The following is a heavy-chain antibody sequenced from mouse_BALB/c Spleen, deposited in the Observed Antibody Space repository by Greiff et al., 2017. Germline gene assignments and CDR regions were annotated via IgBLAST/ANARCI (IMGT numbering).Heavy chain of an antibody. CDR2: ISYSGST. CDR3: ARRRASWFAY. J-gene: IGHJ3*01. V-gene: IGHV3-2*02. D-gene: IGHD3-3*01. Sequence: EVQLQQSGPGLVKPSQSLSLTCTVTGYSITSDYAWNWIRQFPGNKLEWMGYISYSGSTSYNPSLKSRISITRDTSKNQFFLQLNSVTTEDTATYYCARRRASWFAYWGQGTLVTVSA. CDR1: GYSITSDYA.